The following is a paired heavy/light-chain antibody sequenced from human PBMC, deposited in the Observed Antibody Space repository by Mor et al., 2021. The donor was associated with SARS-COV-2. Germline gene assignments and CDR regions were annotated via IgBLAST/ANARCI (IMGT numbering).Light chain of an antibody. J-gene: IGKJ4*01. Sequence: EIVLTQSPGTLSLSPGERATLSCRASQSVSSRYLAWYQQKPGQAPRLLIYGASSRATGIPDRFSGSGSGTDFTLTISRLEPEDFAVYYCQQYGSSLLTFGGGTKVEIK. CDR3: QQYGSSLLT. CDR1: QSVSSRY. CDR2: GAS. V-gene: IGKV3-20*01.
Heavy chain of an antibody. CDR3: ARRGITMVRGEFDP. V-gene: IGHV4-39*01. CDR2: IYYSGNT. J-gene: IGHJ5*02. CDR1: GDSISSFSYY. D-gene: IGHD3-10*01. Sequence: QLQLQESGPGLVKPSETLSLTCTVSGDSISSFSYYWGWIRQPPGKGLEWIGNIYYSGNTYYNPSLKSRVTISVDTSKNQFSLNLSSVTAADTAVYYCARRGITMVRGEFDPWGQGTLVTVSS.